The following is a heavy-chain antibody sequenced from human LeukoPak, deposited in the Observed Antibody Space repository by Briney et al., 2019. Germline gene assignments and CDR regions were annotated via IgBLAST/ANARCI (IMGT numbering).Heavy chain of an antibody. D-gene: IGHD3-22*01. V-gene: IGHV1-69*04. CDR1: GGTFSSYA. Sequence: ASVKVSCKASGGTFSSYAISWVRQAPGQGLEWMGRIIPIFGIANYAQKFQGRVTTTADKSTSTAYMELSSLRSEDTAVYYCARWYYYDSSGSDYYFDYWGQGTLVTVSS. CDR3: ARWYYYDSSGSDYYFDY. J-gene: IGHJ4*02. CDR2: IIPIFGIA.